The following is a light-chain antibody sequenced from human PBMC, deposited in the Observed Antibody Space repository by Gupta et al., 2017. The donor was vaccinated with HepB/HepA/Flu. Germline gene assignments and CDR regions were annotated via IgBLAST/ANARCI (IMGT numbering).Light chain of an antibody. CDR2: DTN. J-gene: IGLJ3*02. CDR1: TGAVTSGHY. CDR3: LLSYSDTRM. Sequence: VLTHDPPLPVSPAGTVTLTCGSSTGAVTSGHYPYWFQQKPGQAPRTLIYDTNNKHSWTPARFSGSLLGGKAALTLSGAQPEDEAEYYCLLSYSDTRMFSGGTKLTVL. V-gene: IGLV7-46*01.